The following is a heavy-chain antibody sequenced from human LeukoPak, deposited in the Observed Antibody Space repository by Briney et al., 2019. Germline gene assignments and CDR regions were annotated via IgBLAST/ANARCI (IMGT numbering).Heavy chain of an antibody. CDR3: ARVTYGDFHFDF. Sequence: AGGSLRLSCAASGFTFSNYGMHWVRQAPSKGPEWVAVISSDGSNRFYAVSVQGRFTISRDNSKNTLILQMDSLTPEDTAVYYCARVTYGDFHFDFWGQGTLVTVSS. CDR1: GFTFSNYG. J-gene: IGHJ4*02. V-gene: IGHV3-30*03. CDR2: ISSDGSNR. D-gene: IGHD4-17*01.